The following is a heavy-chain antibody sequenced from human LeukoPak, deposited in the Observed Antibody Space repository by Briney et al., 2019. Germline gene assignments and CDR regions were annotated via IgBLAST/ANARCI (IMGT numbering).Heavy chain of an antibody. J-gene: IGHJ2*01. D-gene: IGHD2-21*01. CDR3: AREANSPTARYWYFDL. CDR1: GGTFSSYT. Sequence: GASVKVSCKASGGTFSSYTISWVRQAPGQGLEWMGRIIPILGIANYAQKFQGRVTITADKSTSTAYMELSSLRSEDTAVYYCAREANSPTARYWYFDLWGRGTQVTVSS. CDR2: IIPILGIA. V-gene: IGHV1-69*02.